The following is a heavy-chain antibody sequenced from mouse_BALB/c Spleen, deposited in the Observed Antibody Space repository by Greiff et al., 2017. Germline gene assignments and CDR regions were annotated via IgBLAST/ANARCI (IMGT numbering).Heavy chain of an antibody. J-gene: IGHJ1*01. V-gene: IGHV14-3*02. Sequence: EVQLQQSGAELVKPGASVKLSCTASGFNIKDTYMHWVKQRPEQGLEWIGRIDPANGNTKYDPKFQGKATITADTSSNTAYLQLSSLTSEDTAVYYCASRGGSQCSYWYFDVWGAGTTVTVSS. CDR1: GFNIKDTY. CDR3: ASRGGSQCSYWYFDV. D-gene: IGHD1-1*01. CDR2: IDPANGNT.